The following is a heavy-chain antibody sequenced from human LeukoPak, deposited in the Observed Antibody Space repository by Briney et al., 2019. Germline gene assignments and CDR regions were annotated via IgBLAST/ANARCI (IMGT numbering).Heavy chain of an antibody. Sequence: PGRSLRLSCAASGFTFSSYGMHWVRQAPGKGLEWVAVVSYDGSNKYYADSVKGRFTISRDNSKNTLYLQMNSLRAEDTAVYYCAKGGSSSWYCFDYWGQGTLVTVSS. J-gene: IGHJ4*02. CDR3: AKGGSSSWYCFDY. D-gene: IGHD6-13*01. CDR1: GFTFSSYG. CDR2: VSYDGSNK. V-gene: IGHV3-30*18.